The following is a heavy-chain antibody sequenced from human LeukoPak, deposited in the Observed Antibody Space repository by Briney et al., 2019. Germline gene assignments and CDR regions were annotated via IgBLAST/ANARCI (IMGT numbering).Heavy chain of an antibody. CDR1: GFTFSSYA. Sequence: PGGSLRLSCAASGFTFSSYAMSWVRQAPGKGLEWVSAISGSGGSTYYADSVKGRFTISRDNSKNTLYLQMNSLRAEDTAVYYCAKDSAYDTVAGTGGVFDYWGQGTLVTVSS. J-gene: IGHJ4*02. CDR3: AKDSAYDTVAGTGGVFDY. V-gene: IGHV3-23*01. CDR2: ISGSGGST. D-gene: IGHD6-19*01.